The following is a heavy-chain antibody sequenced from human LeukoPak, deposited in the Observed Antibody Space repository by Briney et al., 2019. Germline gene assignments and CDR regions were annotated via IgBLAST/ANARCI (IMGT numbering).Heavy chain of an antibody. V-gene: IGHV4-59*08. D-gene: IGHD4-23*01. CDR2: IHYSGST. CDR1: SGSISSFY. J-gene: IGHJ4*02. Sequence: KASETLSRTCTVSSGSISSFYWSWIRQTPGKGLKWIGYIHYSGSTKYNPSLESRVTISVDTSKKQFSLKLSSVTAADTAVYYCARSGGNELDSYYWGQGTLVTVSS. CDR3: ARSGGNELDSYY.